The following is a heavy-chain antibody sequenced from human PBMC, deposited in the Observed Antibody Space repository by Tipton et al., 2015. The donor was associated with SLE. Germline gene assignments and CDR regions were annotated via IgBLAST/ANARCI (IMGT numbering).Heavy chain of an antibody. Sequence: TLSLTCAVYGGSFSGYYWSWIRQPPGKGLEWIGEINHSGSTNYNPSLKSRVTISVGTSNNQFSLKLSSVTAADTAVYYCARELRAGYFDYWGQGTLVTVSS. J-gene: IGHJ4*02. V-gene: IGHV4-34*01. CDR3: ARELRAGYFDY. CDR2: INHSGST. CDR1: GGSFSGYY. D-gene: IGHD3-10*01.